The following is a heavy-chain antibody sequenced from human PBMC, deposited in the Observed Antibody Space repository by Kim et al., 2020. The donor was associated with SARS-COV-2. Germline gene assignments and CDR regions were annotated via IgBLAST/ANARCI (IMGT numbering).Heavy chain of an antibody. CDR2: IYYSGST. CDR1: GGSISSYY. V-gene: IGHV4-59*13. CDR3: ARDHLGDDYGDYYYYGMDV. J-gene: IGHJ6*02. Sequence: SETLSLTCTVSGGSISSYYWSWIRQPPGKGLEWIGYIYYSGSTNYNPSLKSRVTISVDTSKNQFSLKLSSVTAADTAVYYCARDHLGDDYGDYYYYGMDVWGQGTTVTVSS. D-gene: IGHD4-17*01.